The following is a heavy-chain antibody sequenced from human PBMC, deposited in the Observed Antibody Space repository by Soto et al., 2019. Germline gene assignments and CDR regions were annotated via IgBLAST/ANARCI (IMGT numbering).Heavy chain of an antibody. V-gene: IGHV3-30*18. J-gene: IGHJ4*02. D-gene: IGHD6-13*01. Sequence: QVQLVESGGGVVQPGRSLRLSCAASGFTFSSYGMHWVRQAPGKGLEWVAVISYDGSNKYYADSVKGRFIISRDNSKNTLYLQMNSLRAEDTAVYYCAKETRSSPFDYWGQGTLVTVSS. CDR1: GFTFSSYG. CDR2: ISYDGSNK. CDR3: AKETRSSPFDY.